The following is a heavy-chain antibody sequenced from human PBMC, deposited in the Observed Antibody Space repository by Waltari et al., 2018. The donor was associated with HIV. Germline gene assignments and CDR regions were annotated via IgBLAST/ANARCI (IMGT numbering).Heavy chain of an antibody. D-gene: IGHD3-10*01. CDR2: IFSNDEK. CDR3: ARMAEGPVRGVLYGMDV. CDR1: GFSLSNARMG. J-gene: IGHJ6*02. Sequence: QVTLKESGPVLVKPTDTLTLTCTVSGFSLSNARMGLSWIRQPPGKALEGLAHIFSNDEKSYSTSLRSRLSISKDTSKSQVVLTMTNMDPVDTATYYCARMAEGPVRGVLYGMDVWGQGTTVTVSS. V-gene: IGHV2-26*01.